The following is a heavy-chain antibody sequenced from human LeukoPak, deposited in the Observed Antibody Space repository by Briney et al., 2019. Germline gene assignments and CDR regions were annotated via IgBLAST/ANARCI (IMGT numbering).Heavy chain of an antibody. D-gene: IGHD3-3*01. CDR3: AKDHVGYDFWSKGYFDY. Sequence: SETLSLTCTVSGGSISSSSYYWGWIRQPPGKGLEWIGSIYYSGSTYYNPSLKSRVTISVDTSKNQFSLKLSSVTAADTAVYYCAKDHVGYDFWSKGYFDYWGQGTLVTVSS. CDR1: GGSISSSSYY. V-gene: IGHV4-39*02. CDR2: IYYSGST. J-gene: IGHJ4*02.